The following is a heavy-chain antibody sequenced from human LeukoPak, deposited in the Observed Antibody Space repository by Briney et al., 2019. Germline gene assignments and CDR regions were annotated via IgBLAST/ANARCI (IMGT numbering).Heavy chain of an antibody. CDR1: GFTFSNYD. J-gene: IGHJ4*02. D-gene: IGHD6-13*01. Sequence: GGSLRLSCAASGFTFSNYDMHWVRQVPGRCLEWVSAIDTAGDTFYSGSVKGRFTVSRENAKNSLYLQMNSLRAGDTAVYYCAAAAAGVFEYWGPGTLVTVSS. V-gene: IGHV3-13*04. CDR2: IDTAGDT. CDR3: AAAAAGVFEY.